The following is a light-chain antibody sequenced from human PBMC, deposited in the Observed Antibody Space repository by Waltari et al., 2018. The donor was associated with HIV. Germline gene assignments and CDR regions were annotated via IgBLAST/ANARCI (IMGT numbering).Light chain of an antibody. CDR3: AAWDDGLNGVV. J-gene: IGLJ2*01. V-gene: IGLV1-44*01. Sequence: QSVLTPPPSASGTPGPRVTISCSGSSSNIGSNTVSWYPQLPGTAPKLLIYNKKEPASAVTDRFSGAASGTSAARDSSGLQAEREADYYGAAWDDGLNGVVFGGGTKLTV. CDR2: NKK. CDR1: SSNIGSNT.